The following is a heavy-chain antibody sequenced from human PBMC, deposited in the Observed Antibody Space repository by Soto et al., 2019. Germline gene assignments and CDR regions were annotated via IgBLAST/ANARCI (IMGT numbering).Heavy chain of an antibody. V-gene: IGHV3-33*01. CDR3: ARALGEWLYTSFDY. J-gene: IGHJ4*02. CDR1: GFTFSSYG. Sequence: HLGGSLRLSCAASGFTFSSYGMHWVRQAPGKGLEWVAVIWYDGSNKYYADSVKGRFTISRDNSKNTLYLQMNSLRAEDTAVYYCARALGEWLYTSFDYWGQGTLVTVSS. CDR2: IWYDGSNK. D-gene: IGHD3-3*01.